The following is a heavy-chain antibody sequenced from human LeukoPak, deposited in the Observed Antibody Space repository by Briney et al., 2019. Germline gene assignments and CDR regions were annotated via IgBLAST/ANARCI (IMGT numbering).Heavy chain of an antibody. D-gene: IGHD5-18*01. Sequence: PGASVRVSCKASGYTFTSHGISWVRQAPGQGVEWRGWISAYNGNTNYAQKLQGRVTITTDTSPSTAYMELSSLSSDDTAVYYCARDPHTANDYWGQGTLVTLSS. J-gene: IGHJ4*02. CDR2: ISAYNGNT. CDR3: ARDPHTANDY. V-gene: IGHV1-18*01. CDR1: GYTFTSHG.